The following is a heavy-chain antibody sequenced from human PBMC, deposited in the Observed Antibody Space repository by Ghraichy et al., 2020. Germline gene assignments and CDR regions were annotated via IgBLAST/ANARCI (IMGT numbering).Heavy chain of an antibody. CDR2: ISYSRNNE. CDR1: GFAFSAYD. Sequence: GGSLRLSCEASGFAFSAYDMRWVRQAPGKGLEWVSLISYSRNNENYGDSVRGRFTISRDNSRSTLYLQVNSLRIEDTGIYYCARGGRLKTSGVDHFYSWGQGTVVIVSA. D-gene: IGHD3-3*01. V-gene: IGHV3-30*03. J-gene: IGHJ4*02. CDR3: ARGGRLKTSGVDHFYS.